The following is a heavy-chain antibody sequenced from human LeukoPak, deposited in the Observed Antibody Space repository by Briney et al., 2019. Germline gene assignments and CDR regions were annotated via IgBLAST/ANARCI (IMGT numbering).Heavy chain of an antibody. CDR2: IYHSGST. CDR1: GYSISGGYY. Sequence: TPSETLSLTCTVSGYSISGGYYWGWIRQPPGKGLEWIGSIYHSGSTYYNPSLKSRVTISVDTSKNQFSLKLSSVTAADTAVYYCARDLESGASNPFDYWGQGTLVTVSS. V-gene: IGHV4-38-2*02. J-gene: IGHJ4*02. D-gene: IGHD2-2*01. CDR3: ARDLESGASNPFDY.